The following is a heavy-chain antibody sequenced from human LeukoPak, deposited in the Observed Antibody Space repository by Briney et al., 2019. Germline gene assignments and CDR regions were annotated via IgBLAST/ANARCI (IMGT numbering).Heavy chain of an antibody. V-gene: IGHV1-69*02. CDR3: AGGSSTPRYYYGMDV. D-gene: IGHD1-26*01. J-gene: IGHJ6*02. CDR2: IIPILGIA. CDR1: GGTFSSYT. Sequence: ASVKVSCKASGGTFSSYTISWVRQAPGQGLELMGRIIPILGIANYAQKFQGRVTITADKPTSTAYMELSSLRSEDTAVYYCAGGSSTPRYYYGMDVWGQGTTVTVSS.